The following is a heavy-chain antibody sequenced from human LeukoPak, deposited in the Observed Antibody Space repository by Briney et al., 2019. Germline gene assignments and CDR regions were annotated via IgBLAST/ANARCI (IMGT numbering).Heavy chain of an antibody. CDR3: ARTMVDTPVGVDAFDI. CDR2: ISSSSSTI. Sequence: GGSLRLSCAASGFTFSSYSMNWVRQAPGKGLEWVSYISSSSSTIYYADSVKGRFTISRDNSKNTLYLQMNSLRAEDTAVYYCARTMVDTPVGVDAFDIWGQGTVVTVSS. CDR1: GFTFSSYS. J-gene: IGHJ3*02. D-gene: IGHD5-18*01. V-gene: IGHV3-48*01.